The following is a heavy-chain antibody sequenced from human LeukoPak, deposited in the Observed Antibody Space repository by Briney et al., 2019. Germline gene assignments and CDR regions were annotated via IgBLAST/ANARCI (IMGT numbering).Heavy chain of an antibody. Sequence: GGSLRLSCAASGFTFSSYSMNWVPQAPGKGLEWVSSISSSSSYIYYADSVKGRFTISRDNAKNSLYLQMNSLRAEDTAVYYCARRLLWYTPFDYWGQGTLVTVSS. V-gene: IGHV3-21*01. J-gene: IGHJ4*02. CDR2: ISSSSSYI. D-gene: IGHD2-21*01. CDR3: ARRLLWYTPFDY. CDR1: GFTFSSYS.